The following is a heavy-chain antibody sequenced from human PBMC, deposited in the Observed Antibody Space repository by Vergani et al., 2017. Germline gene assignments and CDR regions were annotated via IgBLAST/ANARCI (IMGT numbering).Heavy chain of an antibody. CDR2: IYYSGST. CDR1: GGSISSYY. CDR3: ARARKGWYFDL. Sequence: QVQLQESGPGLVKPSETLFLTCTVSGGSISSYYWSWIRQPPGKGLEWIGYIYYSGSTNYNPSLKSRVTISVDTSKNQFSLKLSSVTAADTAVYYCARARKGWYFDLWGRGTLVTVSS. V-gene: IGHV4-59*08. J-gene: IGHJ2*01.